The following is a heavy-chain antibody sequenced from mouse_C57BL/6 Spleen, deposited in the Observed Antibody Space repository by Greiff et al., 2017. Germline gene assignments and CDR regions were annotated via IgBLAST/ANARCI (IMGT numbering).Heavy chain of an antibody. CDR2: IDPSDSET. CDR1: GYTFTSYW. D-gene: IGHD2-4*01. Sequence: QVQLQQPGAELVRPGSSVTLSCKASGYTFTSYWMHWVKQRPIQGLEWIGNIDPSDSETHYNQQFKDKATLTVDKSSRTAYMQLISLTSEDSAVYYCARVAMIYDPRWFAYWGQGTLVTVSA. V-gene: IGHV1-52*01. CDR3: ARVAMIYDPRWFAY. J-gene: IGHJ3*01.